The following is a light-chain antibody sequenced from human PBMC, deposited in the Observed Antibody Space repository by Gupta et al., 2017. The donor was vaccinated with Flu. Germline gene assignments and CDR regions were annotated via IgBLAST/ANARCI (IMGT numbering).Light chain of an antibody. V-gene: IGLV2-11*01. CDR1: SSNVGAYDY. Sequence: QSALTQPHSLSGSPGQSVTVSCTGTSSNVGAYDYVSWYQQHPGKAPTLIIDDGAKRPSGVSDRFSGSKSGNTASLTISGREAEDEDNYYCCSYGDNWVFGGGTKVTVL. J-gene: IGLJ3*02. CDR3: CSYGDNWV. CDR2: DGA.